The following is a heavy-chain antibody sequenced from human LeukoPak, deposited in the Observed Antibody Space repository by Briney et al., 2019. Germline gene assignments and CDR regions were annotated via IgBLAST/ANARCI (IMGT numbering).Heavy chain of an antibody. Sequence: GGSLRLSCAASRFTFSSYGMHWVRQAPGKGLEWVGRIKSKTDGGTTDYAAPVKGRFTISRDDSKNTLYLQMNSLKTEDTAVYYCTTAPPGYSRWGQGTLVTVSS. J-gene: IGHJ4*02. V-gene: IGHV3-15*07. CDR3: TTAPPGYSR. CDR1: RFTFSSYG. CDR2: IKSKTDGGTT. D-gene: IGHD6-13*01.